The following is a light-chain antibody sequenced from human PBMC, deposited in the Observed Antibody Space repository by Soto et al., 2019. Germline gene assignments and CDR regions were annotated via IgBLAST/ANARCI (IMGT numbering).Light chain of an antibody. CDR3: LQDHDYPRT. J-gene: IGKJ1*01. CDR1: QDIRNE. CDR2: AAS. V-gene: IGKV1-6*01. Sequence: AIQMTQSPSSLSASVGDRVTITCRASQDIRNELGWYQQKPGKAPKILIYAASSLHSGVPSRFSGSGSGTDFTLTISSLQPEDFATYYCLQDHDYPRTFGQGTKVEIK.